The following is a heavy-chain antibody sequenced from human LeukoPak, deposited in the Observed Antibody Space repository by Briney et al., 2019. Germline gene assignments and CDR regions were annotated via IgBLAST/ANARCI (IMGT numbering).Heavy chain of an antibody. CDR1: GGSISSGGYY. D-gene: IGHD4-17*01. J-gene: IGHJ3*02. Sequence: PSETLSLTRTVSGGSISSGGYYWSWIRQPPGKGLEWIGYIYYSGSTYYNPSLKSRVTISVDTSKNQFSLKLSSVTAADTAVYYCARVVVPIVRSYMTTVTTAAFDIWGQGTMVTVSS. CDR3: ARVVVPIVRSYMTTVTTAAFDI. CDR2: IYYSGST. V-gene: IGHV4-30-4*08.